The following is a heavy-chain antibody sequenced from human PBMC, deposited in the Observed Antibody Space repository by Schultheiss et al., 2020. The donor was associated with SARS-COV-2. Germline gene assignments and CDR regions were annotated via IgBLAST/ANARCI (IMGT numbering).Heavy chain of an antibody. CDR2: IYYSGST. V-gene: IGHV4-61*08. CDR1: GGSISSGGYY. J-gene: IGHJ4*02. Sequence: SETLSLTCTVSGGSISSGGYYWSWIRQHPGKGLEWIGYIYYSGSTNYNPSLKSRVTISVDTSKNQFSLKLSSVTAADTAVYYCARLVVRYGDYVLESRTNFDYWGQGTLVTVSS. D-gene: IGHD4-17*01. CDR3: ARLVVRYGDYVLESRTNFDY.